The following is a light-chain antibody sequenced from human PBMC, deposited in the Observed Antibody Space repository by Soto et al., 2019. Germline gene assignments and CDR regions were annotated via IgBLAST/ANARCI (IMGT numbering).Light chain of an antibody. CDR2: AAS. CDR1: QSVGGN. CDR3: QQYKNWPPWT. V-gene: IGKV3-15*01. J-gene: IGKJ1*01. Sequence: EIVMTQSPATLSVSPGERATLSCRASQSVGGNLAWYQQTPGQPPRLLIYAASSRPTGIPARFSGSGSGTEFTLTISSLQSEDFAVYYCQQYKNWPPWTFGQGTKVEIK.